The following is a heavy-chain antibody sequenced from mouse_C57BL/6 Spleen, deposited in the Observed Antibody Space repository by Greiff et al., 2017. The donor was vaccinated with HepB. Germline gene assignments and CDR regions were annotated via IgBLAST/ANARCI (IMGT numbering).Heavy chain of an antibody. CDR3: ARENYGSSYGAMDY. CDR1: GYTFTNYW. D-gene: IGHD1-1*01. J-gene: IGHJ4*01. CDR2: IYPGGGYT. V-gene: IGHV1-63*01. Sequence: QVQLKESGAELVRPGTSVKMSCKASGYTFTNYWIGWAKQRPGHGLEWIGDIYPGGGYTNYNEKFKGKATLTADKSSSTAYMQFSSLTSEDSAIYYCARENYGSSYGAMDYWGQGTSVTVSS.